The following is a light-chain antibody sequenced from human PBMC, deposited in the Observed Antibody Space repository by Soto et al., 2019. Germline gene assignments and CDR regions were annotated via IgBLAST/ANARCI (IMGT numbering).Light chain of an antibody. CDR2: GAS. CDR3: QQYNNWPTIT. J-gene: IGKJ5*01. Sequence: EVVMTQSPANLSLSPGERVSLSCRASQSVNSKLAWYQQKPGQAPRLLIYGASTRATGIPARFSGSGSGTEFTLTISSLQSEDFAVYFGQQYNNWPTITFGQGTRLEIK. V-gene: IGKV3-15*01. CDR1: QSVNSK.